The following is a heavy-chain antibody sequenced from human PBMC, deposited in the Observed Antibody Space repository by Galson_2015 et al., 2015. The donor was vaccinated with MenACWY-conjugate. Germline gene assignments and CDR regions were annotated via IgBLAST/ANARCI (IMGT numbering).Heavy chain of an antibody. J-gene: IGHJ6*02. CDR2: ISPGDSNT. V-gene: IGHV5-51*01. CDR1: GYSFTTYW. Sequence: KPGESLKISCKTTGYSFTTYWIAWVRQLPGTGLEWMGLISPGDSNTRYSPSFQGQVTISADKSISTAYLQWSSLKASDTAMYYCARHPPGGRGMDVWGQGTTVTVSS. D-gene: IGHD1-26*01. CDR3: ARHPPGGRGMDV.